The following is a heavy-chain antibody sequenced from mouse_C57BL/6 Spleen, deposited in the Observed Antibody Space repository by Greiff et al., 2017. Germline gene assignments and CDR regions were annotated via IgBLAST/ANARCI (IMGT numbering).Heavy chain of an antibody. J-gene: IGHJ3*01. D-gene: IGHD2-3*01. CDR2: ISDGGSYT. CDR3: ASYDGYYRGTWFAY. V-gene: IGHV5-4*03. CDR1: GFTFSSYA. Sequence: EVKLQESGGGLVKPGGSLKLSCAASGFTFSSYAMSWVRQTPEKRLEWVATISDGGSYTYYPDNVKGRFTISRDNAKNNLYLQMSHLKSEDTAMYYCASYDGYYRGTWFAYWGQGTLVTVSA.